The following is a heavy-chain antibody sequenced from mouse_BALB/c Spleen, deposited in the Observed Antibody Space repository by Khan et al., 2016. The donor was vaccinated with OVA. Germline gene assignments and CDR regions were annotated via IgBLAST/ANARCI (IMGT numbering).Heavy chain of an antibody. Sequence: EVQLQESGPSLVKPSQTLSLTCSVTGNSITSGYWNWIRKFPENKLEYMGYIIYTGYTYYNPSLQSRNSITRHTSKNQYYLQLNSVTDEDTATYYCARSTYRYAFVYWGQGTLVTVSA. CDR2: IIYTGYT. CDR1: GNSITSGY. J-gene: IGHJ3*01. D-gene: IGHD2-12*01. CDR3: ARSTYRYAFVY. V-gene: IGHV3-8*02.